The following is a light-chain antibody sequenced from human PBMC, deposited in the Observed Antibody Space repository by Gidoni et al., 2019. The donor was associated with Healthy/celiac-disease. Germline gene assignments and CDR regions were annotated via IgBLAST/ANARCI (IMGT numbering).Light chain of an antibody. CDR1: SSNIGSNY. Sequence: QSVLTQPPSSSGTPGQRVTISCSGSSSNIGSNYVYWYQQLPGTAPKLRIYSNNQRPSGVPDRFSGSKSGTSASLAISGLRSEDEDDYYCAAWDDSLSGHVVFGGGTKLTVL. CDR2: SNN. V-gene: IGLV1-47*02. J-gene: IGLJ2*01. CDR3: AAWDDSLSGHVV.